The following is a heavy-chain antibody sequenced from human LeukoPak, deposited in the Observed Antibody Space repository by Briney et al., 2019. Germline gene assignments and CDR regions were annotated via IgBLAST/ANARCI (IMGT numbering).Heavy chain of an antibody. CDR1: GFTFSSYA. V-gene: IGHV3-23*01. Sequence: PGGSLRLSCAASGFTFSSYAMSWVRQAPGKGLEWVSTISDSGGTTYYADSVKGRFTISRDNSKNTLYLQMHSLRAEDTAVFYCATGSSGYYYDYWGQGTLVTVSS. CDR2: ISDSGGTT. D-gene: IGHD3-22*01. J-gene: IGHJ4*02. CDR3: ATGSSGYYYDY.